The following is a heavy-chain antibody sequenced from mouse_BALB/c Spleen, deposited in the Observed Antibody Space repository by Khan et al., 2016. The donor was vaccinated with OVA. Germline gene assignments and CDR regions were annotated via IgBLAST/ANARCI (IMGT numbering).Heavy chain of an antibody. CDR1: GFTFSRYT. D-gene: IGHD1-1*01. CDR3: ERPTTTEYGYVMDY. J-gene: IGHJ4*01. CDR2: ISNGGGST. Sequence: EVQLVESGGDLVQPGGSLKLSCAASGFTFSRYTMSWVRQTPEKRLEWVAFISNGGGSTYYPDTVKGRFTITRDNSKNTLYLQMNSPKSEDTATSDCERPTTTEYGYVMDYWGQGTSVTVSS. V-gene: IGHV5-12-2*01.